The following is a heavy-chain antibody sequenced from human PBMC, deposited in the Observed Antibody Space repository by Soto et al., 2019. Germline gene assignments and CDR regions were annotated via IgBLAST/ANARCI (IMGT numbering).Heavy chain of an antibody. CDR2: IKNGGST. CDR1: GFTVSSYY. CDR3: AREYYYYMDV. J-gene: IGHJ6*03. V-gene: IGHV3-66*01. Sequence: GGSLRLSCAASGFTVSSYYMKWVRQAPGKGLEWVSLIKNGGSTQYAESAKGRFTVARDNSKNTLYLQMNSLRAEDTAVYYCAREYYYYMDVWGKGTTVTVSS.